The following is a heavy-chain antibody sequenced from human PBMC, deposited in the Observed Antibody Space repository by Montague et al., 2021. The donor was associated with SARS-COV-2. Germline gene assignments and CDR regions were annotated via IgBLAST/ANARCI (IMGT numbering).Heavy chain of an antibody. Sequence: SETLSLTCAVYGGSFSGYWWTWIRQSPGKGLEWIGGINHSGSTKYNPSLKSRVTISVDTSKNQFSLDLTSVTPADTAVYYCARGQVTISGVLIFIPAAGHLDGWGPGTSVTVSS. D-gene: IGHD3-3*01. V-gene: IGHV4-34*01. J-gene: IGHJ3*01. CDR1: GGSFSGYW. CDR3: ARGQVTISGVLIFIPAAGHLDG. CDR2: INHSGST.